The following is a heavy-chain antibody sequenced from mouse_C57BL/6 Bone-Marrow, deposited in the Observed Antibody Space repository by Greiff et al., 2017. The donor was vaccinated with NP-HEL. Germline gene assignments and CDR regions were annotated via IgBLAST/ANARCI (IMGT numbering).Heavy chain of an antibody. Sequence: VQLQESGAELARPGASVKLSCKASGYTFTSYGISWVKQRTGQGLEWIGEIYPRSGNTYYNEKFKGKATLTADKSSSTAYMELRSLTSEDSAVYFCARLLRSSSMAWFAYWGQGTLVTVSA. CDR2: IYPRSGNT. V-gene: IGHV1-81*01. D-gene: IGHD1-1*01. CDR1: GYTFTSYG. CDR3: ARLLRSSSMAWFAY. J-gene: IGHJ3*01.